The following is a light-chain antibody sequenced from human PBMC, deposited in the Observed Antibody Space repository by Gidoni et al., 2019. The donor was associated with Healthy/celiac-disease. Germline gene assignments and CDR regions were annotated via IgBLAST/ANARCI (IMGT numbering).Light chain of an antibody. CDR3: NSRDSSGNHVV. CDR2: GKN. CDR1: SLRCYY. J-gene: IGLJ2*01. Sequence: SSELPQAPAVSVALGQTVRITCQGDSLRCYYASWYPQKPGQAPVLVIYGKNNRPSGIPDRFSGSSSGNTASLTITGAQAEDEADYYCNSRDSSGNHVVFGGGTKLTVL. V-gene: IGLV3-19*01.